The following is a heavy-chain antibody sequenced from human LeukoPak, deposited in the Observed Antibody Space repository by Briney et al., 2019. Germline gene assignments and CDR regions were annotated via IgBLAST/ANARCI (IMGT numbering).Heavy chain of an antibody. CDR2: ISGFSGDT. CDR3: ARYKDRYSSPSNFEF. J-gene: IGHJ4*02. D-gene: IGHD6-6*01. Sequence: ASVKVSCKASGYDFKNYGIMWVRQAPGQGLEWMGCISGFSGDTKFGPKFQGRVTLTADTSTATAYMGVRSLRSDDTATYYCARYKDRYSSPSNFEFWGQGTQVTVSS. V-gene: IGHV1-18*01. CDR1: GYDFKNYG.